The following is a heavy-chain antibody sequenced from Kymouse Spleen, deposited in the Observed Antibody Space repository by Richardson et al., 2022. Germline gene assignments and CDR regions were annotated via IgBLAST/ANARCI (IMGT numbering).Heavy chain of an antibody. CDR1: GFTFSSYD. CDR2: IGTAGDT. D-gene: IGHD6-6*01. V-gene: IGHV3-13*01. CDR3: ARGIAARWDYYGMDV. J-gene: IGHJ6*02. Sequence: EVQLVESGGGLVQPGGSLRLSCAASGFTFSSYDMHWVRQATGKGLEWVSAIGTAGDTYYPGSVKGRFTISRENAKNSLYLQMNSLRAGDTAVYYCARGIAARWDYYGMDVWGQGTTVTVSS.